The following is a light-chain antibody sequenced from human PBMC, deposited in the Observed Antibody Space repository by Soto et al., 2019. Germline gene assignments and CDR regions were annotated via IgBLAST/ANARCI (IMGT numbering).Light chain of an antibody. CDR1: SSNIGSSS. Sequence: QSVLTQPPSESGAPGQRVTISSSASSSNIGSSSVYWYQHLPGTAPKLLIYRNNQRPSGVTDRFSGSKSGTSASLAISGLRSEDEGDYYCVAWDDSLRGWVFGGGTKLTVL. CDR3: VAWDDSLRGWV. V-gene: IGLV1-47*01. J-gene: IGLJ3*02. CDR2: RNN.